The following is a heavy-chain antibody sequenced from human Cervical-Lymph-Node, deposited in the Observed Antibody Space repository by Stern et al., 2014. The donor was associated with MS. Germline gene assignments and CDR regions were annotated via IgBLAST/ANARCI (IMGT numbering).Heavy chain of an antibody. Sequence: EQLVQSGAEVRKPWSSVKVSCKASGGTFSRYGISWVRQAPGQGLEWMGGIIPVVGTADYAEQFQGRVTITADGSTSTAYMELSSLTSADTAVYYCARGPYNRDFFEYWGQGTLVTVSS. CDR2: IIPVVGTA. CDR1: GGTFSRYG. D-gene: IGHD1-1*01. V-gene: IGHV1-69*01. J-gene: IGHJ4*02. CDR3: ARGPYNRDFFEY.